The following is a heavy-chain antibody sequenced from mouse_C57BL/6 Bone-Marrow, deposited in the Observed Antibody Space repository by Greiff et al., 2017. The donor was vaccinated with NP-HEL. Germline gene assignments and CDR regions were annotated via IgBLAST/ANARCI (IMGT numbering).Heavy chain of an antibody. V-gene: IGHV2-2*01. J-gene: IGHJ4*01. Sequence: VQLVESGPGLVQPSQSLSITCTVSGFSLTSYGVHWVRQSPGKGLEWLGVIWSGGSTDYNAAFISRLSISKDNSKSQVFFKMNSLQADDTAIYYCARIWLLRPYAMDYWGQGTSVTVSS. CDR1: GFSLTSYG. D-gene: IGHD1-2*01. CDR3: ARIWLLRPYAMDY. CDR2: IWSGGST.